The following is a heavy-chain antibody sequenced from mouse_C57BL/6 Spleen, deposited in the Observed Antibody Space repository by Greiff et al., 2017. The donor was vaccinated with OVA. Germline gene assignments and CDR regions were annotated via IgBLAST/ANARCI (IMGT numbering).Heavy chain of an antibody. CDR2: ISYSGST. V-gene: IGHV3-1*01. D-gene: IGHD1-1*01. CDR1: GYSITSGYD. Sequence: EVQLQESGPGMVKPSQSLSLTCTVTGYSITSGYDWHWIRHFPGNKLEWMGYISYSGSTNYNPSLKSRISITHDTSKNHFFLKLNSVTTEDTATYYCARGGGTTVVAPFDYWGQGTTLTVSS. CDR3: ARGGGTTVVAPFDY. J-gene: IGHJ2*01.